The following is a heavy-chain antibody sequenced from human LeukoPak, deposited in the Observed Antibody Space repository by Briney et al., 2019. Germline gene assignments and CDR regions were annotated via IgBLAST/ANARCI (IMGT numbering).Heavy chain of an antibody. V-gene: IGHV3-21*01. D-gene: IGHD6-13*01. CDR2: ISSSSSYI. CDR3: AVAAGRGDYYFDY. J-gene: IGHJ4*02. Sequence: GGSLRLSCAASGFTFSSYSMNWVRQAPGKGLEWVSSISSSSSYIYYADSVKGRFTISRDNAKNSLYLLMNSLRAEDTAVYYCAVAAGRGDYYFDYWGQGTLVTVSS. CDR1: GFTFSSYS.